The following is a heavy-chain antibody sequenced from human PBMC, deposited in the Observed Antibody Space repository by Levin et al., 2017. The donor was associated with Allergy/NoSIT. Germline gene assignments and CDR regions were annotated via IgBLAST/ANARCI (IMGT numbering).Heavy chain of an antibody. CDR3: ARDQAWYYDFWSGHTIEPHPLYYFDY. CDR1: GYTFTSYY. V-gene: IGHV1-46*01. J-gene: IGHJ4*02. Sequence: ASVKVSCKASGYTFTSYYMHWVRQAPGQGLEWMGIINPSGGSTSYAQKFQGRVTMTRDTSTSTVYMELSSLRSEDTAVYYCARDQAWYYDFWSGHTIEPHPLYYFDYWGQGTLVTVSS. CDR2: INPSGGST. D-gene: IGHD3-3*01.